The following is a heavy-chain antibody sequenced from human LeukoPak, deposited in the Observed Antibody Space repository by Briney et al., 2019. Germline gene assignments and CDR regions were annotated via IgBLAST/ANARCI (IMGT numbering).Heavy chain of an antibody. CDR2: IYSGGST. J-gene: IGHJ4*02. CDR1: GFTFDDYT. CDR3: ARVSSSGWKDSFDY. Sequence: GGSLRLSCAASGFTFDDYTMHWVRQAPGKGLEWVSVIYSGGSTYYADSVKGRFTISRDNSKNTLYLQMNSLRAEDTAVYYCARVSSSGWKDSFDYWGEGTLVTVSS. D-gene: IGHD6-19*01. V-gene: IGHV3-66*01.